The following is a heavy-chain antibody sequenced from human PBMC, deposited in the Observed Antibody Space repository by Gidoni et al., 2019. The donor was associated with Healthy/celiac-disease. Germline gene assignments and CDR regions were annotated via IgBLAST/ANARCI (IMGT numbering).Heavy chain of an antibody. CDR2: ISYDGSNK. CDR1: GFTFSSYA. V-gene: IGHV3-30-3*01. Sequence: QVQLVESGGGVVQPGRSLRLPCAASGFTFSSYARHWVRQAPGKGLEWVAVISYDGSNKYYADSVKGRFTISRDNSKNTLYLQMNSLRAEDTAVYYCARDEFGYSGYGGHFDYWGQGTLVTVSS. CDR3: ARDEFGYSGYGGHFDY. J-gene: IGHJ4*02. D-gene: IGHD5-12*01.